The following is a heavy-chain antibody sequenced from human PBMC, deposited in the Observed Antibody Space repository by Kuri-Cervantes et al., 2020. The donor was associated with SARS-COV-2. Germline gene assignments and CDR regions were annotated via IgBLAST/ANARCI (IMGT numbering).Heavy chain of an antibody. Sequence: LSLTCAASGFTVSSNEMSWVRQAPGKGLEWVSSISGGSTYYADSRKGRFTISRDNSKNTLHLQMNSLRAEDTAVYYCAKDGQCKLYCTSISGSHYYNYYMDVWGKGTTVTVSS. CDR3: AKDGQCKLYCTSISGSHYYNYYMDV. V-gene: IGHV3-38-3*01. J-gene: IGHJ6*03. D-gene: IGHD2-2*01. CDR1: GFTVSSNE. CDR2: ISGGST.